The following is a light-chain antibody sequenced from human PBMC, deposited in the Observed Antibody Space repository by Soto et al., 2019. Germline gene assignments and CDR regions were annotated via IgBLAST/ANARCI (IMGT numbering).Light chain of an antibody. Sequence: QSVLTQPASVSGSPGQSITISCTGTGSDVGGFNYVSWYQHHPGKAPKLMLYEVSKRPSGVSDRFSGSKSGDTASLIISGLQAEDEADYYCSSYTSSGTLVFGGGTQLTVL. V-gene: IGLV2-14*01. CDR1: GSDVGGFNY. CDR2: EVS. J-gene: IGLJ7*01. CDR3: SSYTSSGTLV.